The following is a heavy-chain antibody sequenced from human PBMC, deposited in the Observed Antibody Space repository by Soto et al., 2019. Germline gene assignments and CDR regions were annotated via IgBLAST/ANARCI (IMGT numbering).Heavy chain of an antibody. CDR2: IYHGGST. V-gene: IGHV4-38-2*01. CDR1: GYSISSGYY. CDR3: AGVGPCVPYYYENSPYTLGNWFDP. Sequence: PSETLSLTCAVSGYSISSGYYWGWLRQPPGKGLEWIGSIYHGGSTYYNPSLNSRVTLSIDMTNNHDSPILISATAADTAVYYCAGVGPCVPYYYENSPYTLGNWFDPWGQGTLVTVSS. J-gene: IGHJ5*02. D-gene: IGHD3-22*01.